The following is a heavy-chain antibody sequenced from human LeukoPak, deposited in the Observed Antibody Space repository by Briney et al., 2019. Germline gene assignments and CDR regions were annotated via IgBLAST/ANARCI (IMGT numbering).Heavy chain of an antibody. CDR2: IYYSGST. CDR3: ARDLGYGGNGAFDI. Sequence: SETLSLTCTVSGGSISSGDYYWSWIRQPPGKGLEWIGYIYYSGSTYYNPSLKSRVTISVDTSKNQFSLKLSSVTAADTAVYYCARDLGYGGNGAFDIWGQGTMVTVSS. J-gene: IGHJ3*02. D-gene: IGHD4-23*01. CDR1: GGSISSGDYY. V-gene: IGHV4-30-4*01.